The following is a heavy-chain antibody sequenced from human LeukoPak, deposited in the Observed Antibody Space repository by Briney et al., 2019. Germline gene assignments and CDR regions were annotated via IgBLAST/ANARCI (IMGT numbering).Heavy chain of an antibody. CDR2: FIPIFGTA. CDR1: GGTFSSYA. D-gene: IGHD2-15*01. CDR3: AREARSGTPFDY. V-gene: IGHV1-69*13. Sequence: SVKVSCKASGGTFSSYAINWVRQAPGQGLEWMGGFIPIFGTANFAQKFQGRVTITADESTSTAYMELSSLRSEDTAVYYCAREARSGTPFDYWGQGTLVTVSS. J-gene: IGHJ4*02.